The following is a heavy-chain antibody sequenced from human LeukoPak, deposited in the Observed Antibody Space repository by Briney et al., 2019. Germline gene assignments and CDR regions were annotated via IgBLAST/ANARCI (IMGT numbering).Heavy chain of an antibody. CDR1: GGSFSGYY. J-gene: IGHJ4*02. V-gene: IGHV4-34*01. D-gene: IGHD6-13*01. CDR3: ARGGLRTAAAGTGYFDY. CDR2: INHSGST. Sequence: PSETLSLTCAVYGGSFSGYYWSWIRQPPGKGLEWIGEINHSGSTNYNPSLKSRVTISVDTSKNQFSLKLSSVTAADTAVYYCARGGLRTAAAGTGYFDYWGQGTLVTVSS.